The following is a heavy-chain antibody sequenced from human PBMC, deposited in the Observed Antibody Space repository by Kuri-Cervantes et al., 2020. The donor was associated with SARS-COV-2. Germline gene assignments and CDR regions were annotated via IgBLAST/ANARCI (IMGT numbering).Heavy chain of an antibody. CDR2: ISGSGSYM. CDR3: ARDFSGTGDAFDI. CDR1: GFTFSGYT. Sequence: GESLKISCVGTGFTFSGYTMNWVRQAPGKALQWVSSISGSGSYMYYADSVKGRFTISRDNSKNTLYLQMNSLRAEDTAVYYCARDFSGTGDAFDIWGQGTMVTVSS. D-gene: IGHD1-26*01. V-gene: IGHV3-21*01. J-gene: IGHJ3*02.